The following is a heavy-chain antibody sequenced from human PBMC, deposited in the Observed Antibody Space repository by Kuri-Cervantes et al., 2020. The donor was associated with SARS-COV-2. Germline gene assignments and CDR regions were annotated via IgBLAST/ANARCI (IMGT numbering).Heavy chain of an antibody. V-gene: IGHV4-38-2*02. J-gene: IGHJ4*02. Sequence: SETLSLTCTVSGYSISSGYYWGWIRQPPGKGLEWIGSIYHSGSTYYNPSLKSRVTMSVDTSKNQFPLKLSSVTAADTAVYYCGKVSWLQLWRRYSDSWGQGTLVTVSS. D-gene: IGHD5-24*01. CDR1: GYSISSGYY. CDR3: GKVSWLQLWRRYSDS. CDR2: IYHSGST.